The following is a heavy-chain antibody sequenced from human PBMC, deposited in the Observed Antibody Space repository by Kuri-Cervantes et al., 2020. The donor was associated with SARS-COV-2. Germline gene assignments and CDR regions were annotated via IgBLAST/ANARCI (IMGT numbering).Heavy chain of an antibody. D-gene: IGHD2-2*01. CDR3: ARAFCSSTSCYYFDY. V-gene: IGHV1-69*11. Sequence: SVKVSCKASGGTFRSYAISWVRQAPGQGLEWVGRIVPIIGPVHYAQRFQGRLTITADESTSTTYMELSSLRSDDTAVYYCARAFCSSTSCYYFDYWGQGTLVTDSS. J-gene: IGHJ4*02. CDR2: IVPIIGPV. CDR1: GGTFRSYA.